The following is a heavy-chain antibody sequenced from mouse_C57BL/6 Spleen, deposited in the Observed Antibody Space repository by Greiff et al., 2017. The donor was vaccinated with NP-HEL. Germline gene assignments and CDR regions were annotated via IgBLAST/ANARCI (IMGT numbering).Heavy chain of an antibody. CDR1: GYSFTGYY. CDR2: INPSTGGT. Sequence: VQLQQSGPELVKPGASVKISCKASGYSFTGYYMNWVKQSPEKSLEWIGEINPSTGGTTYNQKFKAKATLTVDKSSSTAYMQLKSLTSEYSAVYYCAGFITTVVATPYAMDYWGQGTSVTVSS. D-gene: IGHD1-1*01. V-gene: IGHV1-42*01. CDR3: AGFITTVVATPYAMDY. J-gene: IGHJ4*01.